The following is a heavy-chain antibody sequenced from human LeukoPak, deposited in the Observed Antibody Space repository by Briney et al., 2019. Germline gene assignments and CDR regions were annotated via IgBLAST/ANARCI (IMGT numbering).Heavy chain of an antibody. CDR3: ATDPAALDAFDI. J-gene: IGHJ3*02. Sequence: ASVKVSCKVSGYTLTELSMHWVRQAPGKGLEWMGGFDPEDGETIYAQKFQGRVTMTEDTSTDTAYMELSSLRSEDTAVYYCATDPAALDAFDIWGQGTMVTVSS. V-gene: IGHV1-24*01. D-gene: IGHD2-2*01. CDR1: GYTLTELS. CDR2: FDPEDGET.